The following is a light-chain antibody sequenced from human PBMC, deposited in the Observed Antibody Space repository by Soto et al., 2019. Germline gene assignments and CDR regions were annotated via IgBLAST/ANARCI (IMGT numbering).Light chain of an antibody. CDR2: DVS. CDR1: SSDIGTYNY. CDR3: SSYTSSSTLL. V-gene: IGLV2-14*03. Sequence: QAVVTQPASVSGSPGQSITISCTGTSSDIGTYNYVSWYQHHPGKAPKLMIYDVSNRPSGVSNRFSGSKSGNTASLTISGLQAEDEADYYCSSYTSSSTLLFGGGTKVTVL. J-gene: IGLJ2*01.